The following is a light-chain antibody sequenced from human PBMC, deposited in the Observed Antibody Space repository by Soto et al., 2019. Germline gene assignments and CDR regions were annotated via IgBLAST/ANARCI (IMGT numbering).Light chain of an antibody. Sequence: EIVLTQSPGTLSLSPGERATLSCRASQSFSTSYLAWYQHKPGQAPRLLIYNTFTRATGIPDRFSGSGSGTDFTLTISRQEPEDFAVDYCQQYGGSPFTFGPGTKVDIK. V-gene: IGKV3-20*01. CDR1: QSFSTSY. J-gene: IGKJ3*01. CDR2: NTF. CDR3: QQYGGSPFT.